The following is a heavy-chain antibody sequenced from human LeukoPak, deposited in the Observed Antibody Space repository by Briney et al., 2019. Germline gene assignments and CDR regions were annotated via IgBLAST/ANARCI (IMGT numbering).Heavy chain of an antibody. CDR3: ARYREGSDAFDI. CDR1: GFTFSSYA. CDR2: ISASAGRT. J-gene: IGHJ3*02. D-gene: IGHD1-14*01. V-gene: IGHV3-23*01. Sequence: PGGSLRLSCAASGFTFSSYAMSWVRQAPGKGLEWVSHISASAGRTYYADSVKGRFTISRDNSKNTLYLQMNSLRAEGTAVYYCARYREGSDAFDIWGQGTMVTVSS.